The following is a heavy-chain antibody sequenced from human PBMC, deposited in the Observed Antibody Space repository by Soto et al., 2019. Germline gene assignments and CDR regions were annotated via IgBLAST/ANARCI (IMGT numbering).Heavy chain of an antibody. CDR3: ARSAPSYYDILTGSFSWFDP. D-gene: IGHD3-9*01. J-gene: IGHJ5*02. Sequence: SETLSLTCTVSGGSISSYYWSWIRQPPGKGLEWIGYIYYSGSTNYNPSLKSRVTISVDTSKNQFSLKLSSVTATDTAVYYCARSAPSYYDILTGSFSWFDPWGQGTLVTVSS. CDR2: IYYSGST. CDR1: GGSISSYY. V-gene: IGHV4-59*08.